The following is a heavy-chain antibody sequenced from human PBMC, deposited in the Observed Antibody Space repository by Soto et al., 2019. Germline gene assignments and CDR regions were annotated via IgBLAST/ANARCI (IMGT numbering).Heavy chain of an antibody. V-gene: IGHV3-53*01. CDR3: ASYGDFDAFDI. J-gene: IGHJ3*02. D-gene: IGHD4-17*01. CDR2: IYSGGST. CDR1: GFTVSSNY. Sequence: GGSLRLSCAASGFTVSSNYMSWVRQAPGKGLEWVSGIYSGGSTYYADSVKGRFTINRDNSKNTLYIQMNSLRAEVTAVYYYASYGDFDAFDIWGQGTMVTVSS.